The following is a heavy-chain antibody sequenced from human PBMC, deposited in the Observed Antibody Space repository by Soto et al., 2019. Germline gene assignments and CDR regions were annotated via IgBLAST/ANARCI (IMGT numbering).Heavy chain of an antibody. D-gene: IGHD3-16*01. CDR2: MNPNSGNT. V-gene: IGHV1-8*01. Sequence: ASVKVSCKASGYTFTSYDINWVRQATGQGLEWMGWMNPNSGNTGYAQKFQGRVTMTRNTSITTAYMELSSLRSEDTAVYYCARGPPGWGKPTNWFDPWGQGTLVTVSS. CDR1: GYTFTSYD. J-gene: IGHJ5*02. CDR3: ARGPPGWGKPTNWFDP.